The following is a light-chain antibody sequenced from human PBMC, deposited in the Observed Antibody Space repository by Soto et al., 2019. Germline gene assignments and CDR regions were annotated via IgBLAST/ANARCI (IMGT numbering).Light chain of an antibody. CDR3: QQRGNWPLT. CDR1: QSVSRY. Sequence: EIVLTQSPATLSVSPGDRATLSCRASQSVSRYLAWYQQKAGQAPRLDMYDAATRATGIPDRFSGSGSGTDFTLTISSLEPEDFAVYYCQQRGNWPLTFGQGIRLEIQ. V-gene: IGKV3-11*01. CDR2: DAA. J-gene: IGKJ5*01.